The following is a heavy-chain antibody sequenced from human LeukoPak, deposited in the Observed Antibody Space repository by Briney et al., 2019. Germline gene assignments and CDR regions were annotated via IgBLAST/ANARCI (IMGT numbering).Heavy chain of an antibody. D-gene: IGHD4-17*01. CDR2: ISSGSSAI. V-gene: IGHV3-21*01. Sequence: PGGSLRLSRAASGFTFSSYGMTWVRQAPGKGLERVSIISSGSSAIFSADALKGRFTISRDDAKNLLYLDMNSLRAEDTAVYYCARGHTAVTRHFDFWGQGTLVTVSS. CDR3: ARGHTAVTRHFDF. CDR1: GFTFSSYG. J-gene: IGHJ4*02.